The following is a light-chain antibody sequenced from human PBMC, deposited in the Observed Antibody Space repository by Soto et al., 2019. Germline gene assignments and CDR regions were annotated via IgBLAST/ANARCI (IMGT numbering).Light chain of an antibody. Sequence: QSALTQPPSASGSPGQSVTISCTGTSSDVGDYNYVSWYQQYPGKVPKLMIYEVSKRPSGAPDRFSGSKSSNTASLTVSGLRTEDEADYYCSSYAGNDNYVFGTGTKVTVL. CDR1: SSDVGDYNY. V-gene: IGLV2-8*01. J-gene: IGLJ1*01. CDR2: EVS. CDR3: SSYAGNDNYV.